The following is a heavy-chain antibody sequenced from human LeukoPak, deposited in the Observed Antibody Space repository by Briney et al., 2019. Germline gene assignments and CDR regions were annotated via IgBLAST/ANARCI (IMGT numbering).Heavy chain of an antibody. V-gene: IGHV4-59*01. CDR1: GGSISSYY. CDR3: ANGGYCSSSSCYPKWFDP. D-gene: IGHD2-2*01. Sequence: PSETLSLTCSVSGGSISSYYWSWLRQPPGKGLEWIGSVYHSGSTNYNPSLKSRVTMSVDTSKNQFSLKLRSVTAADTAVYYCANGGYCSSSSCYPKWFDPWGQGTLVTVSS. J-gene: IGHJ5*02. CDR2: VYHSGST.